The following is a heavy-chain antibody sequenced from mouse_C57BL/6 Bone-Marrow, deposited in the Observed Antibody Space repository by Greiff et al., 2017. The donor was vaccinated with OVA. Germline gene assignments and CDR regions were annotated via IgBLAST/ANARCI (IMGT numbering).Heavy chain of an antibody. Sequence: EVKLVESGGDLVKPGGSLKLSCAASGFTFSSYGMSWVRQTPDKRLEWVATISSGGSYTYYPDSVKGRFPISRDNAKNTLYLQMSSLKSEDTAMYYCARQRFTTVVARDWYFDVWGTGTTVTVSS. D-gene: IGHD1-1*01. CDR3: ARQRFTTVVARDWYFDV. V-gene: IGHV5-6*01. CDR1: GFTFSSYG. J-gene: IGHJ1*03. CDR2: ISSGGSYT.